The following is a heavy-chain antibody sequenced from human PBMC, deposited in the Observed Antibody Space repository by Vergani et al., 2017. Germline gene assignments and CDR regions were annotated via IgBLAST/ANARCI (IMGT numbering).Heavy chain of an antibody. V-gene: IGHV3-7*01. Sequence: EGQLVESGGDWVQRGGSLRLSCAASGFISSSYWMSWVRQAPGKGLEWVANVNQDGSEKYYVDSVRGRFTISRDKAKNSRYLQMNSLRAEDTAVYFCVRVPLIRRGSGNYGINNYHGMDVWGQGTTVIVSS. J-gene: IGHJ6*02. CDR1: GFISSSYW. D-gene: IGHD3-10*01. CDR3: VRVPLIRRGSGNYGINNYHGMDV. CDR2: VNQDGSEK.